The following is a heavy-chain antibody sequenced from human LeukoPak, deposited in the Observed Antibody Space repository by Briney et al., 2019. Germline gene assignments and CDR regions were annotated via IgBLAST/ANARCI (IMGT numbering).Heavy chain of an antibody. CDR1: GFTFSSYG. CDR2: ISYDGSNK. D-gene: IGHD6-13*01. V-gene: IGHV3-30*18. J-gene: IGHJ6*04. CDR3: AKGGYSSSWYSSYYYYGMDV. Sequence: GGSPRLSCAASGFTFSSYGMHWVRQAPGKGLEWVAVISYDGSNKYYADSVKGRFTISRDNSKNTLYLQMNSLRAEDTAVYYCAKGGYSSSWYSSYYYYGMDVWGKGTTVTVSS.